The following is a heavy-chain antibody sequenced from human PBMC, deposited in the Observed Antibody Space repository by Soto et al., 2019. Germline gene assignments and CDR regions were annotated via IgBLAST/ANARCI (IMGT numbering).Heavy chain of an antibody. CDR3: ARDVPDCSGGSCYAPGFDP. D-gene: IGHD2-15*01. Sequence: ASVKVCCKACGYTFTCYCMCSARQAHRKGLEWRGWISAYNGNTNYAQKLQGRVTMTTDTSTSTAYMELRSLRSDDTAVYYCARDVPDCSGGSCYAPGFDPWGQGTLVTVSS. CDR2: ISAYNGNT. V-gene: IGHV1-18*01. J-gene: IGHJ5*02. CDR1: GYTFTCYC.